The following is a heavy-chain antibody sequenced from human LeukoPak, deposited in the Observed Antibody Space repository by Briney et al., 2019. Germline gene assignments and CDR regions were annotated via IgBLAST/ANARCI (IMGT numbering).Heavy chain of an antibody. D-gene: IGHD6-19*01. V-gene: IGHV1-2*03. Sequence: LAASVKVSCKASGYTFTAYYMHWVRQAPGQGLEWMGWINPNSGGTNYAQKFQGRVIMTRDTSISTAYMDLNRLRSDDTAAYYCARGTDSSGSPPDYWGQGTLVTVSS. CDR2: INPNSGGT. CDR3: ARGTDSSGSPPDY. J-gene: IGHJ4*02. CDR1: GYTFTAYY.